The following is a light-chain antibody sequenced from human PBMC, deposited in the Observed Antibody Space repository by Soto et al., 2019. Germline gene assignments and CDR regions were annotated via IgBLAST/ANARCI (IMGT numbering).Light chain of an antibody. CDR1: ISDVGGHGY. V-gene: IGLV2-14*01. J-gene: IGLJ1*01. CDR2: EVT. CDR3: FSFTSHSSHDV. Sequence: QSALTQPASVSGSPGQSITISCTGTISDVGGHGYVSWYQQHPGKAPKLMIYEVTYRPSGVSDRFSGSKSGNTASLTISGLQADDEADYYCFSFTSHSSHDVFGTGTKVPVL.